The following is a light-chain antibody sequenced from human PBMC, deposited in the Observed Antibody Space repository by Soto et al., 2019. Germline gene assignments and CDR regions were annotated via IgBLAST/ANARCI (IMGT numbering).Light chain of an antibody. Sequence: DLQMTQSPSTLSASVGDRVTITCRASQSISTWLAWYQQKPGKAPKLLIYDASSLESGVPSRFSGSGSGTEFTLTISSLQPDDFATYYCQQYHSYSPWTFGQGTKVEI. CDR3: QQYHSYSPWT. V-gene: IGKV1-5*01. CDR2: DAS. J-gene: IGKJ1*01. CDR1: QSISTW.